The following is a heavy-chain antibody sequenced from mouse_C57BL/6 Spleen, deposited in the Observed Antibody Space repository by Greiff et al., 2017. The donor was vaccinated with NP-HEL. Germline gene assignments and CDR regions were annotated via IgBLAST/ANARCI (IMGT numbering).Heavy chain of an antibody. J-gene: IGHJ2*01. CDR1: GYSITSGYY. D-gene: IGHD1-1*01. CDR2: ISYDGSN. CDR3: ARDRSSYLDY. V-gene: IGHV3-6*01. Sequence: ESGPGLVKPSQSLSLTCSVTGYSITSGYYWNWIRQFPGNKLEWMGYISYDGSNNYNPSLKNRISITRDTSKNQFFLKLNSVTTEDTATYYCARDRSSYLDYWGQGTTLTVSS.